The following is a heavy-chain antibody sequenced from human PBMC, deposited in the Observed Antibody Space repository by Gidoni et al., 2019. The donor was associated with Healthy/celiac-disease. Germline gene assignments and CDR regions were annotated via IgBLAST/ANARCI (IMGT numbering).Heavy chain of an antibody. D-gene: IGHD4-17*01. J-gene: IGHJ6*02. CDR1: GLTFSNAW. Sequence: EVQLVESGGGLVKPGRSLRLPCAASGLTFSNAWMSWVRQAPGKGLEWVGRVKSRTDGGTTDYAAPVKGRFTISRDDSKNMLYLKMNNLKTENTAVYYCTTEGPYSDSLYYYYGMDVWGQGTTVTVSS. CDR2: VKSRTDGGTT. CDR3: TTEGPYSDSLYYYYGMDV. V-gene: IGHV3-15*01.